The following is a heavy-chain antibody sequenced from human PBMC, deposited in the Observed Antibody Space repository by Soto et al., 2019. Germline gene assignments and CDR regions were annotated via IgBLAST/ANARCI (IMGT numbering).Heavy chain of an antibody. CDR1: GFTFSNFA. CDR3: AGVFYGGNSVNNY. D-gene: IGHD4-17*01. Sequence: LRLSCAGSGFTFSNFAMSWVRQAPGKGLEWVAATSYDGNNKYYADSVKGRFIISRDNSKNTLDLQMNTLRAEDTAVYFCAGVFYGGNSVNNYWGQGTPVTVSS. V-gene: IGHV3-30-3*01. J-gene: IGHJ4*02. CDR2: TSYDGNNK.